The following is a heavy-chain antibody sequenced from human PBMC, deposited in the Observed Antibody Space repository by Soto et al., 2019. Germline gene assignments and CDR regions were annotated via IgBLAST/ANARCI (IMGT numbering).Heavy chain of an antibody. CDR1: GNSVSSSIAA. D-gene: IGHD6-19*01. V-gene: IGHV6-1*01. Sequence: PSQTLSLTCAISGNSVSSSIAAWNWIRQSPSRGLEWLGRTYYGSKWYNDYAVSVKSRITINPDTSKNQFSLQLNSVTPEDTAVYYCARASLAVAGTRYYYHGTDVWGQGTTVTVSS. J-gene: IGHJ6*02. CDR3: ARASLAVAGTRYYYHGTDV. CDR2: TYYGSKWYN.